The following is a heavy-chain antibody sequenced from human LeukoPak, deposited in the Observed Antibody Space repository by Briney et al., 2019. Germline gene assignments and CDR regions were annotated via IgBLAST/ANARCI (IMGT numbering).Heavy chain of an antibody. CDR3: ASGSSGYTPIDY. V-gene: IGHV1-58*02. CDR2: IVVGSGNT. J-gene: IGHJ4*02. D-gene: IGHD3-22*01. CDR1: GFTFTSSA. Sequence: SVKVSCKASGFTFTSSAMQWVRQARGQRLEWIGWIVVGSGNTNYAQKFQERVTITRDMSTSTAYMELSSPRSEDTAVYYCASGSSGYTPIDYWGQGTLVTVSS.